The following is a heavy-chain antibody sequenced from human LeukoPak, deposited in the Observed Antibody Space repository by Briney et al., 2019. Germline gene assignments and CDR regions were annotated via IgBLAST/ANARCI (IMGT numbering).Heavy chain of an antibody. CDR3: ARAGVDYYDSSGYPIYYFDP. V-gene: IGHV6-1*01. CDR1: GDSVSSNSAA. CDR2: TYYKSKWYN. D-gene: IGHD3-22*01. J-gene: IGHJ5*02. Sequence: SQTLSLTCAISGDSVSSNSAAWNWIRQSPSRGLEWLGRTYYKSKWYNDYAVSVKSRITINPDTSKNQFSLQLNSVTPEDTAVYYCARAGVDYYDSSGYPIYYFDPWGRGTLVTVSS.